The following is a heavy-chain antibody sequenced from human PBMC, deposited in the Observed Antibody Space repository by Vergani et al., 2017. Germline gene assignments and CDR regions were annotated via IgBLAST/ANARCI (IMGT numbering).Heavy chain of an antibody. V-gene: IGHV1-69*13. J-gene: IGHJ6*02. CDR2: IIPIFGTA. D-gene: IGHD6-13*01. CDR3: ASPPHSSWNYYYYGMDV. Sequence: QVQLVQSGAEVKKPGSSVKVSCKASGGTFGSYAISWVRQAPGQGLEWMGRIIPIFGTANYAQKFQGRVTITADESTSTAYMELSSLRSEDTAVYYCASPPHSSWNYYYYGMDVWGQGTTVTVSS. CDR1: GGTFGSYA.